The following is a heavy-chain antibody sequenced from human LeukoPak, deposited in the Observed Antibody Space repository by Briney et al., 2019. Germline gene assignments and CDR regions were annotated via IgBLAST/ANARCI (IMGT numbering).Heavy chain of an antibody. Sequence: PGGSLRLSCAASGFTFSNYSMNWVRQAPGKGLEWVSYISTSSSTKYYADSVKGRFTISRDNAKNSLYLQMNSLRAEDTAVYYCARHAYHDDNSGYYFAYWGQGTLVTVSS. CDR1: GFTFSNYS. V-gene: IGHV3-48*01. D-gene: IGHD3-22*01. J-gene: IGHJ4*02. CDR2: ISTSSSTK. CDR3: ARHAYHDDNSGYYFAY.